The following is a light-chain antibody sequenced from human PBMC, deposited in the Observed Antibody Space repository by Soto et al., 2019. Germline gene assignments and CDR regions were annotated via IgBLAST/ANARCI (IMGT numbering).Light chain of an antibody. J-gene: IGKJ1*01. CDR1: QSISSY. Sequence: DIQMTQSPSSLSASVGDRVTITCRASQSISSYLNWYQQKPGKAPKLLIYAASSLQSGVPSRFSGCGSGTDFTLTISSLQPEDFATHYCQQSYSTPRTFDQGTKVEIK. CDR3: QQSYSTPRT. CDR2: AAS. V-gene: IGKV1-39*01.